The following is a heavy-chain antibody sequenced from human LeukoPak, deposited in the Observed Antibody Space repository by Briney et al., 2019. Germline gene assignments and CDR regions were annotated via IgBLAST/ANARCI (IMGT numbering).Heavy chain of an antibody. CDR1: GGSISSSSYY. J-gene: IGHJ4*02. Sequence: PSETLSLTCTVSGGSISSSSYYWGWIRQPPGKGLEWIGTIYYSGSTYYNPSLKSRVTISVDTSKNQFSLKLSSVTAADTAVFYCARRTLRYSSIWAFDYWGQGTLVTVYS. D-gene: IGHD6-13*01. V-gene: IGHV4-39*01. CDR2: IYYSGST. CDR3: ARRTLRYSSIWAFDY.